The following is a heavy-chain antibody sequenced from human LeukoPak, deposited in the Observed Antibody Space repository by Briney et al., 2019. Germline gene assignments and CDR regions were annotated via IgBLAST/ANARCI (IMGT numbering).Heavy chain of an antibody. CDR2: IYYSGST. J-gene: IGHJ3*02. CDR1: GYSISTGYY. V-gene: IGHV4-61*01. CDR3: ARGGSYHDAFDI. D-gene: IGHD1-26*01. Sequence: SETLSLTCTVSGYSISTGYYWGWIRQPPGKGLEWIGYIYYSGSTNYNPSLKSRVTISVDTSKNQFSLKLSSVTAADTAVYYCARGGSYHDAFDIWGQGTMVTVSS.